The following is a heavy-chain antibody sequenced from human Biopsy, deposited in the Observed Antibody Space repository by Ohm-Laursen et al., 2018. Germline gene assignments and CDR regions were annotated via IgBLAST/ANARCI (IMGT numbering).Heavy chain of an antibody. D-gene: IGHD5-12*01. CDR1: GGSISSYY. Sequence: PGTLSLTCTVSGGSISSYYWNWIRHHPGKGLEWIGNIFYSANTYYNPSLKSRVTISVDTSKNQFSLKLSSVTAADTAVYYCARLGSGDYFPTFFDFWGQGALVTVSS. V-gene: IGHV4-59*06. J-gene: IGHJ4*02. CDR2: IFYSANT. CDR3: ARLGSGDYFPTFFDF.